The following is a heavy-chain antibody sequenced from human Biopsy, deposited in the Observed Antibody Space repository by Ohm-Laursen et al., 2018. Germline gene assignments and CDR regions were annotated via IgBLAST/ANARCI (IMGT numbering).Heavy chain of an antibody. D-gene: IGHD3/OR15-3a*01. CDR1: GGSITADF. Sequence: SDTLSLTCTVPGGSITADFWTWIRQTPGERLERIGYRFHSGSPMYNPSLKSRVTISVDTSKSQFSLRLPSVTAADTTVYYCVRLNRRGNIIFFDYWGRGTLVTVSS. CDR2: RFHSGSP. J-gene: IGHJ4*02. V-gene: IGHV4-59*08. CDR3: VRLNRRGNIIFFDY.